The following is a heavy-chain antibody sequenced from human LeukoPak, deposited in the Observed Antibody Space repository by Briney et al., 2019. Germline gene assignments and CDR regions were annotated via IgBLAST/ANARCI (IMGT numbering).Heavy chain of an antibody. D-gene: IGHD4-17*01. CDR2: ISGRADSA. Sequence: PGGFLRLSCAASGFVFSNYAMSWVRQAPGRGLEWVSTISGRADSAYSADSVRGRFTIHRDSYKNTLSLQMDSLRAEDTAVYYCARSPLIRESYGDKIVKFDYWGQGTLVTVSS. CDR1: GFVFSNYA. J-gene: IGHJ4*02. V-gene: IGHV3-23*01. CDR3: ARSPLIRESYGDKIVKFDY.